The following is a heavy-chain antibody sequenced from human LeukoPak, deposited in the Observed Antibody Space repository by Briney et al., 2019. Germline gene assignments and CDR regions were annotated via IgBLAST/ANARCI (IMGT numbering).Heavy chain of an antibody. CDR1: GFTFDDYA. CDR3: AKDIAAAAGGYFDY. CDR2: ISWNSGSI. D-gene: IGHD6-13*01. Sequence: GRSLRLSRAASGFTFDDYAMHWVRQAPGKGLEWVSGISWNSGSIGYADSVKGRFTISRDNAKNSLYLQMNSLRAEDTALYYCAKDIAAAAGGYFDYWGQGTLVTVSS. J-gene: IGHJ4*02. V-gene: IGHV3-9*01.